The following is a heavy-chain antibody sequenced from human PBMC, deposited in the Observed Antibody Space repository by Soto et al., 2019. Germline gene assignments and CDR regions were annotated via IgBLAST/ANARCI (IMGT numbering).Heavy chain of an antibody. CDR1: GFTFSSYS. D-gene: IGHD5-12*01. CDR2: ISSSSSYI. CDR3: ARGGAGYRGYDLYYMDF. J-gene: IGHJ6*03. V-gene: IGHV3-21*01. Sequence: GGSLRLSCAASGFTFSSYSMNWVRQAPGKGLEWVSSISSSSSYIYYADSVKGRFTISRDNAKNSLYLQMNSLRAEDTAVYYCARGGAGYRGYDLYYMDFWGKGTTVTVSS.